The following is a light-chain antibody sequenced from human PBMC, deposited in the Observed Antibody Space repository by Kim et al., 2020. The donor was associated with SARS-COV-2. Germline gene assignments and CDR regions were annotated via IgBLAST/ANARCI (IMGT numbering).Light chain of an antibody. J-gene: IGLJ3*02. CDR1: SGSIAGDY. CDR2: END. Sequence: LTQPHSVSESPGKTVTISCTRSSGSIAGDYVQWYQQRPGSSPTILIYENDRKPSGVPDRFSGSIDSSSNSASLTISGLKTEDEADYHCQSYDRSNQWVFGGGTQLTVL. CDR3: QSYDRSNQWV. V-gene: IGLV6-57*01.